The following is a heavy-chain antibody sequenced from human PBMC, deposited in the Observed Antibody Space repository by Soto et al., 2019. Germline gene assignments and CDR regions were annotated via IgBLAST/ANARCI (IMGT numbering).Heavy chain of an antibody. CDR2: IRGSGDST. CDR1: GFSFSTYA. CDR3: AKAIPDKMQCGIDS. D-gene: IGHD2-21*01. Sequence: GGSLRLSCATAGFSFSTYAISWVRQAPGKGLEWVSAIRGSGDSTYYADSVKGRFTISRDNSKNTFSLLMISLRVEDPAVYCCAKAIPDKMQCGIDSWGQGTQVTVSS. J-gene: IGHJ4*02. V-gene: IGHV3-23*01.